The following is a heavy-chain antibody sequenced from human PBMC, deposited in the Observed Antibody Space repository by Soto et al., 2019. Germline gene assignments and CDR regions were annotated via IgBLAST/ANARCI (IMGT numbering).Heavy chain of an antibody. CDR3: ARVSESYPNGYYYYGMDV. CDR1: GGTFSSYA. D-gene: IGHD3-10*01. CDR2: IIPIFGTA. V-gene: IGHV1-69*13. J-gene: IGHJ6*02. Sequence: SVKVSCKASGGTFSSYAISWVRQAPGQGLEWMGGIIPIFGTANYAQKFQGRVTITADESTSTAYMELRSLRSEDTAVYYCARVSESYPNGYYYYGMDVWGQGTTVTVSS.